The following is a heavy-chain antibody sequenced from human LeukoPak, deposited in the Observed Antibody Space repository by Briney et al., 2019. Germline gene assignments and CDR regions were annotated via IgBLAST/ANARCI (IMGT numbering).Heavy chain of an antibody. CDR1: GGTFSSYA. CDR2: IIPIFGTA. Sequence: GASVKVSCKASGGTFSSYAISWVRQAPGQGLGWMGRIIPIFGTANYAQKFQGRVTITADESTSTAYMELSSLRSEDTAVYYCASSLHPPLGWGQGTLVTVSS. CDR3: ASSLHPPLG. V-gene: IGHV1-69*13. J-gene: IGHJ4*02.